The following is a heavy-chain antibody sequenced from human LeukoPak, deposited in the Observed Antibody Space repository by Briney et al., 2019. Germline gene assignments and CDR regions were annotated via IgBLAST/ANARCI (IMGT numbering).Heavy chain of an antibody. Sequence: PSETLSLTCAVYGGSFSGYYWSWIRQPPGKGLEWIGEINHSGSTNYNPSLKSRVTISVDTSKNQFSLKLSSATAADTAVYYCARGRGYSYGHWGQGTLVTVSS. V-gene: IGHV4-34*01. CDR3: ARGRGYSYGH. CDR1: GGSFSGYY. D-gene: IGHD5-18*01. CDR2: INHSGST. J-gene: IGHJ4*02.